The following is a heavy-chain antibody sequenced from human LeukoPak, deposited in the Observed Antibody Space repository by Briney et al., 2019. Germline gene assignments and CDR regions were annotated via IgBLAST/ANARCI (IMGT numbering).Heavy chain of an antibody. Sequence: GSLRLSCAASGFTFSSYWMHWVRQVPGKGLVWVSRISSDGSTTSYADSVKGRFSISRFNAKETLYLQMNSLRVEDTAVYYCARGTDDVDIWGQGTLVTVSS. V-gene: IGHV3-74*01. CDR3: ARGTDDVDI. J-gene: IGHJ3*02. D-gene: IGHD3-3*01. CDR1: GFTFSSYW. CDR2: ISSDGSTT.